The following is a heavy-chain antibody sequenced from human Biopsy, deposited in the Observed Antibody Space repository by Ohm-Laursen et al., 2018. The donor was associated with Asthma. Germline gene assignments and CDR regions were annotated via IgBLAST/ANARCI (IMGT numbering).Heavy chain of an antibody. CDR3: AKDTEGRYDFWSGVSYNYYGMDV. CDR1: GFTFSSYG. J-gene: IGHJ6*02. V-gene: IGHV3-30*18. CDR2: ISYHGSNK. D-gene: IGHD3-3*01. Sequence: SLRLSCAASGFTFSSYGMYWVRQAPGKGLEWVAVISYHGSNKYYADSVKGRFTISRDNSKNTLYLQMNSLRAEDTAVYYCAKDTEGRYDFWSGVSYNYYGMDVWGQGTTVTVSS.